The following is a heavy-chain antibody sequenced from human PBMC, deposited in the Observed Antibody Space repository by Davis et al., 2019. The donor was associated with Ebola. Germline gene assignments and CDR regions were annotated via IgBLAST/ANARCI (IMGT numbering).Heavy chain of an antibody. Sequence: GESLKISCAASGFTFSSYAMHWVRQAPGKGLEWVSSISSSSSYIYYADSVKGRFTISRDNAKNSLYLQMNSLRAEDTAVYYCARDLSSIAALLSGMDVWGQGTTVTVSS. CDR2: ISSSSSYI. D-gene: IGHD6-6*01. V-gene: IGHV3-21*01. CDR3: ARDLSSIAALLSGMDV. CDR1: GFTFSSYA. J-gene: IGHJ6*02.